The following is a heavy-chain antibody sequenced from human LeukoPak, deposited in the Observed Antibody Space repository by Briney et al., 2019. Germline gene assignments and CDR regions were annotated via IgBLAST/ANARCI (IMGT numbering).Heavy chain of an antibody. CDR2: ISGSGGST. CDR3: AKNWNYARAPIDY. V-gene: IGHV3-23*01. J-gene: IGHJ4*02. D-gene: IGHD1-7*01. Sequence: GGSLRLSCAASGFTFSSYAMSWVRQAPGKGLEWVSAISGSGGSTYYADSVKGRFTISRDNSKNTLCLQMNSLRAEDTAVYYCAKNWNYARAPIDYWGQGTLVTVSS. CDR1: GFTFSSYA.